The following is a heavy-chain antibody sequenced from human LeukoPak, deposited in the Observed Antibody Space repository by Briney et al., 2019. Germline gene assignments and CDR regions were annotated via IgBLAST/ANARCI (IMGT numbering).Heavy chain of an antibody. D-gene: IGHD3-3*01. CDR1: GFTFSNYA. CDR2: VSGSGGST. Sequence: GGSLRLSCAASGFTFSNYAMSWVRQTPGKGLEWVSGVSGSGGSTYYADSVKGRFTISRDNSKNTLYLQMNSLRAEDTAVYYCARYQIFGVVQYYYYMDVWGKGTTVTVSS. J-gene: IGHJ6*03. CDR3: ARYQIFGVVQYYYYMDV. V-gene: IGHV3-23*01.